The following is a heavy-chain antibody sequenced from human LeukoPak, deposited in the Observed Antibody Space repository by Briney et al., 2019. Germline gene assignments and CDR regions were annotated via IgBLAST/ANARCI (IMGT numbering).Heavy chain of an antibody. CDR1: GYIFSSYW. D-gene: IGHD2-15*01. CDR3: ARHRYCSGGSCYRLDY. Sequence: GESLKISCKGSGYIFSSYWISWVRQMPGKGLEWMGILHPGDSDTRYSPSFQGQVTISADKSINTAYLQWNSLEASDTAMYYCARHRYCSGGSCYRLDYWGQGALVTVSS. J-gene: IGHJ4*02. CDR2: LHPGDSDT. V-gene: IGHV5-51*01.